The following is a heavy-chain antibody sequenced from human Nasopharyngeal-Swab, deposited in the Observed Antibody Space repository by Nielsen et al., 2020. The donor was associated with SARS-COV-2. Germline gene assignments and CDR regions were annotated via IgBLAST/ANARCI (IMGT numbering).Heavy chain of an antibody. CDR3: AKRGYSYVNKFDF. D-gene: IGHD5-18*01. J-gene: IGHJ4*02. V-gene: IGHV3-7*03. CDR2: IKRDGSEK. Sequence: GEALKISCAASGFTFSSYWMSWVRQAPGTGLEWVASIKRDGSEKYYVDSVKGRFTISRDNAKNSLYLQMNSLRAEDTAVYYCAKRGYSYVNKFDFLGQGTLVTVSS. CDR1: GFTFSSYW.